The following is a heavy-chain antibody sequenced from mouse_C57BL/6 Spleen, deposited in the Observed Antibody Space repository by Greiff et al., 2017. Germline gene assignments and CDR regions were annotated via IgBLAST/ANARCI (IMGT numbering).Heavy chain of an antibody. D-gene: IGHD1-1*01. CDR3: ARSGSGYAMDY. CDR1: GYSITSGYD. V-gene: IGHV3-1*01. J-gene: IGHJ4*01. CDR2: ISYSGST. Sequence: EVKLQESGPGMVKPSQSLSLTCTVTGYSITSGYDWHWIRHFPGNKLEWMGYISYSGSTNYNPSLKSRISITHDTSKNHFFLKLNSVTTEDTATYYCARSGSGYAMDYWGQGTSVTVAS.